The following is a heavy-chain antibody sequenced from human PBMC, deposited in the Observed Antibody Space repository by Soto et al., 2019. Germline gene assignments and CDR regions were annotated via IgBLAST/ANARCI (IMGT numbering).Heavy chain of an antibody. V-gene: IGHV3-7*01. CDR2: IKQDGSEK. D-gene: IGHD3-3*01. J-gene: IGHJ3*02. Sequence: GGSLRLSCAASGFTFSSYWMSWVRQAPGKGLEWVANIKQDGSEKYYVDSVKGRFTISRDNAKNSLYLQMNSLRAEDTAVYYCARVGGDYDFWSGYYRDAFDIWGQGTMVTVSS. CDR3: ARVGGDYDFWSGYYRDAFDI. CDR1: GFTFSSYW.